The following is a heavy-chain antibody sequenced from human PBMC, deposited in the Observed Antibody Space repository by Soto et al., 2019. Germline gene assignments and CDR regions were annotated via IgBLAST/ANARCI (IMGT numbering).Heavy chain of an antibody. CDR1: GFSLTTSGVG. V-gene: IGHV2-5*02. Sequence: QITLNESGPTVVKPTETLTLTCTFSGFSLTTSGVGVGWVRQSPGKAPEWLAFIYWDDDKRYSTSLKSRLTINKDTSKHQVVMTMANVDPEDTATYYCAHRVLRAVFGLVTTTAIYFDFWGQGTPVVVSS. D-gene: IGHD3-3*01. CDR2: IYWDDDK. J-gene: IGHJ4*02. CDR3: AHRVLRAVFGLVTTTAIYFDF.